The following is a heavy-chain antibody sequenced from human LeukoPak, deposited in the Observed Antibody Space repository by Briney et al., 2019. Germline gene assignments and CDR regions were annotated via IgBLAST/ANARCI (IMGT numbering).Heavy chain of an antibody. J-gene: IGHJ6*04. D-gene: IGHD3-10*02. CDR2: INWNGGST. CDR3: AELGITMIGGV. Sequence: GGSLRLSCAASGFAFDDYGMSWVRQAPGKGLEWVSGINWNGGSTGYADSVKGRFTISRDNAKNSLYLQMNSLRAEDTAVYYCAELGITMIGGVWGKGTTVTISS. CDR1: GFAFDDYG. V-gene: IGHV3-20*04.